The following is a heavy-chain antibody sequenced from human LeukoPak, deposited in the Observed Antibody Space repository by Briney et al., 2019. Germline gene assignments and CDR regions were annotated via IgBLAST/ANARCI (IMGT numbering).Heavy chain of an antibody. CDR3: ARVGDHYHWYLDL. D-gene: IGHD3-10*01. Sequence: GGSLTLSCEGSGFDVSANYMNWVRQAPGKGLEWVSTLYSGGTTYYADSVKGRFTVSREGSKNTLLLHMTSLRAEDTAVYYCARVGDHYHWYLDLWGRGTLVTASS. V-gene: IGHV3-53*01. CDR1: GFDVSANY. J-gene: IGHJ2*01. CDR2: LYSGGTT.